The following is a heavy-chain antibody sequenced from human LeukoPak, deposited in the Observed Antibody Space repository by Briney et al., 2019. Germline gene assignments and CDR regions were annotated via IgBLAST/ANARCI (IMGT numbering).Heavy chain of an antibody. CDR1: GFTFSNFA. CDR2: ISGSGGST. D-gene: IGHD2-15*01. CDR3: AKGGGSSCYSPSDY. J-gene: IGHJ4*02. Sequence: GGSLRLSCAASGFTFSNFAIRWVRQVPGKGLEWVSAISGSGGSTYYADSVKGRFTISRDNSKNTLYLQMNSLRAEDTAVYYCAKGGGSSCYSPSDYWGQGTLVTVSS. V-gene: IGHV3-23*01.